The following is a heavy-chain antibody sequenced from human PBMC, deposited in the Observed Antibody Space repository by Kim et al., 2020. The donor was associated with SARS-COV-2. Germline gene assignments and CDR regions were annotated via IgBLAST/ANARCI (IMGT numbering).Heavy chain of an antibody. CDR2: INHSGST. CDR3: ARGRWLQGSYFDY. V-gene: IGHV4-34*01. D-gene: IGHD5-12*01. Sequence: SETLSLTCAVYGGSFSGYYWSWIRQPPGKGLEWIGEINHSGSTNYNPSLKSRVTISVDTSKNQFSLKLSSVTAADTAVYYCARGRWLQGSYFDYWGQGTLVTVSS. J-gene: IGHJ4*02. CDR1: GGSFSGYY.